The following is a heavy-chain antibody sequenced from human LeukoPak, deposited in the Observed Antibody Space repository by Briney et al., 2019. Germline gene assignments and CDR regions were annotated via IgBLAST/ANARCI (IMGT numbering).Heavy chain of an antibody. J-gene: IGHJ6*02. CDR1: GYTFTSYG. V-gene: IGHV1-18*01. D-gene: IGHD5-18*01. Sequence: ASVKVSCKASGYTFTSYGVSWVRQAPGQGLEWMGWISAYNGNTNYAQKLQDRVTMTTDTSTSTAYMELRSLRSDDTAVYYCARDLGGYSYGYNYGMDVWGQGTTVTVSS. CDR3: ARDLGGYSYGYNYGMDV. CDR2: ISAYNGNT.